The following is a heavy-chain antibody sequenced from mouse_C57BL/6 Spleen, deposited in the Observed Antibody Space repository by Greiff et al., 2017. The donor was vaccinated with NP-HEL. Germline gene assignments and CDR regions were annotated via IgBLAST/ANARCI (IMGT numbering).Heavy chain of an antibody. Sequence: EVKLMESGGGLVKPGGSLKLSCAASGFTFSDYGMHWVRQAPEKGLEWVAYISSGSSTIYYADTVKGRFTISRDNAKNTLFRQRTRLRSEDTAMYYCARRWVYARDYWGQGTSVTVSS. V-gene: IGHV5-17*01. J-gene: IGHJ4*01. CDR2: ISSGSSTI. CDR1: GFTFSDYG. D-gene: IGHD1-1*02. CDR3: ARRWVYARDY.